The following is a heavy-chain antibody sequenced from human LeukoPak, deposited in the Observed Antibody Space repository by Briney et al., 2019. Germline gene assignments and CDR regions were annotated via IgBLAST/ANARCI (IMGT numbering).Heavy chain of an antibody. CDR2: INAGNGNT. CDR3: ASAAAAGNRNLDY. V-gene: IGHV1-3*01. D-gene: IGHD6-13*01. Sequence: ASVKVSCKASGYTSTSYAMHWVRQAPGQRLEWMGWINAGNGNTKYSQKFQGRVTITRDTSASTAYMELSSLRSEDTAVYYCASAAAAGNRNLDYWGQGTLVTVSS. CDR1: GYTSTSYA. J-gene: IGHJ4*02.